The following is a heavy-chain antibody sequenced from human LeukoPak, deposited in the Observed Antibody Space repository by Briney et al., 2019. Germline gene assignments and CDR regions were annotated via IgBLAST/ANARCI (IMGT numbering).Heavy chain of an antibody. J-gene: IGHJ3*02. CDR3: ARGIADYYESSGYYYFAFDI. D-gene: IGHD3-22*01. V-gene: IGHV4-34*01. CDR2: INHSGST. Sequence: SETLSLTCAVYGGSFSGYYWSWIRQPPGKGLEWIGEINHSGSTNYNPSLKSRVTISVDTSKNQFSLKLSSVTAADTAVYYCARGIADYYESSGYYYFAFDIWGQGTMVTVSS. CDR1: GGSFSGYY.